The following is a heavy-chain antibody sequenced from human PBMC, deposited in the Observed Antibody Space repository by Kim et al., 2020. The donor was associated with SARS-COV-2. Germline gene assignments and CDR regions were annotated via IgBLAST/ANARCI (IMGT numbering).Heavy chain of an antibody. CDR1: GFSFTRYW. CDR2: IYPGDSDT. CDR3: ARRIAVAGRAYYGMDV. V-gene: IGHV5-51*01. Sequence: GESLKISCKGSGFSFTRYWIGWVRQMPGKGLEWMGIIYPGDSDTRYSPSFQGQVTISADKSISTAYLQWSSLKASDSAMYYCARRIAVAGRAYYGMDVWGLGTTVTVSS. J-gene: IGHJ6*02. D-gene: IGHD6-19*01.